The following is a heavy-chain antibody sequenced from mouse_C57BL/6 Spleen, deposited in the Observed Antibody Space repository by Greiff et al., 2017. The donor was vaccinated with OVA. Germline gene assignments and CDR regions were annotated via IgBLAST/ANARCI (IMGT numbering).Heavy chain of an antibody. D-gene: IGHD2-1*01. V-gene: IGHV5-17*01. CDR1: GFTFSDYG. J-gene: IGHJ3*01. CDR3: ARHYYGNLFAY. CDR2: ISSGSSTI. Sequence: EVHLVESGGGLVKPGGSLKLSCAASGFTFSDYGMHWVRQAPEKGLEWVAYISSGSSTIYYADTVKGRFTISRDNAKNTLFLQMTSLRSEDTAMYYCARHYYGNLFAYWGQGTLVTVSA.